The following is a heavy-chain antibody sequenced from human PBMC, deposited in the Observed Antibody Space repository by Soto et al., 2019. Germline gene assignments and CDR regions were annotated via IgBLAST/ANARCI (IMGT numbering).Heavy chain of an antibody. CDR3: ARGGDSYGDGEYYYYGMDV. V-gene: IGHV3-66*01. Sequence: EVQLVESGGGLVQPGGSLRLSCAASGFDVSNNYMSWVRQAPGKGLEWVSASNSGGNTYYADSVKGRFTISRDNSKNTVYLQMNSVGAEDTAVYYCARGGDSYGDGEYYYYGMDVLGQGTTVTVSS. CDR1: GFDVSNNY. CDR2: SNSGGNT. J-gene: IGHJ6*02. D-gene: IGHD5-18*01.